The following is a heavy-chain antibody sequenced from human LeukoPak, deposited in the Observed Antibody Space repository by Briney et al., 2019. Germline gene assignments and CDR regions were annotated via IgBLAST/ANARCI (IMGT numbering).Heavy chain of an antibody. J-gene: IGHJ3*02. Sequence: PGRSLRLSCAASGFTFDDYAMHWVRQAPGKGLEWVSGISWNSGSIGYADSVKGRFTISRDNAKNSLYLQMNSLRAEDTALYYCARLPYYDILTGYYGSAFDIWGQGTMVTVSS. CDR1: GFTFDDYA. CDR2: ISWNSGSI. V-gene: IGHV3-9*01. D-gene: IGHD3-9*01. CDR3: ARLPYYDILTGYYGSAFDI.